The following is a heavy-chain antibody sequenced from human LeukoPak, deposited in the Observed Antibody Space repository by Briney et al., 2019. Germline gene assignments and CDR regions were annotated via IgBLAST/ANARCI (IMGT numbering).Heavy chain of an antibody. CDR1: GGSISSYY. CDR3: ATTPYYSSGWYADFQH. CDR2: ICTSGST. J-gene: IGHJ1*01. V-gene: IGHV4-4*07. Sequence: KPSETLSLTCTVSGGSISSYYWSWIRQPAGKGLEWIGRICTSGSTNYNPSLKSRVTMSVDTSKNQFSLKLSSVTAADTAVYYCATTPYYSSGWYADFQHWGQGTLVTVSS. D-gene: IGHD6-19*01.